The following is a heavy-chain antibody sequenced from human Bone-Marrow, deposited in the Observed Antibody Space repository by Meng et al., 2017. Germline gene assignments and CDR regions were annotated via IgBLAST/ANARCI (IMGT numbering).Heavy chain of an antibody. CDR3: ARTITPAAGTHYYYYGMDV. J-gene: IGHJ6*02. CDR2: ISSSSSYI. V-gene: IGHV3-21*01. Sequence: ETLSLTCAASGFTFSSYSMNWVRQAPGKGLEWVSSISSSSSYIYYADSVKGRFTISRDNAKNSLYLQMNSLRAEDTAVYYCARTITPAAGTHYYYYGMDVWGQGTTVTFPS. D-gene: IGHD6-13*01. CDR1: GFTFSSYS.